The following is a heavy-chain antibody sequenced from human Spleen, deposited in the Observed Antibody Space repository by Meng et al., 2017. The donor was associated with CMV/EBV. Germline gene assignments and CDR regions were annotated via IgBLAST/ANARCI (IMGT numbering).Heavy chain of an antibody. V-gene: IGHV3-64*02. D-gene: IGHD6-13*01. J-gene: IGHJ5*02. Sequence: GESLKISCAGTGFTFHSYGMHWVRQAPGKGLEYVSAITGNGGSTYYADSVKGRFTISRDNSKNTLYLQMGSLRAEDMAVYYSGIAAADSWFDPWGQGTLVTVSS. CDR2: ITGNGGST. CDR3: GIAAADSWFDP. CDR1: GFTFHSYG.